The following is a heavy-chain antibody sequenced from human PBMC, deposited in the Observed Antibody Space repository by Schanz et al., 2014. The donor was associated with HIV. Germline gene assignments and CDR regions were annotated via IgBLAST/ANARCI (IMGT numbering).Heavy chain of an antibody. CDR1: GFSFRTFG. Sequence: EQLVESGGGVVQPGRSLRLSCVASGFSFRTFGMHWVRQAPGKGLEWVSSLSGSGSNIYYADSVKGRFTISRDNGKNSLFLQMNSLRAEDTAVYYCARLRGFLWFGDHPYSFDYWGQGTLVTVSS. D-gene: IGHD3-10*01. CDR3: ARLRGFLWFGDHPYSFDY. J-gene: IGHJ4*02. CDR2: LSGSGSNI. V-gene: IGHV3-21*04.